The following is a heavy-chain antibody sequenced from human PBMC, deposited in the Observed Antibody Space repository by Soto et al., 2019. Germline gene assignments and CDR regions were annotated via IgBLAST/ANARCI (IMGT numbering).Heavy chain of an antibody. CDR3: ARDGDCSSTSCYFPEDYFDY. CDR2: ISAYNGNT. D-gene: IGHD2-2*01. CDR1: GYTFTSYG. V-gene: IGHV1-18*01. Sequence: QVQLVQSGAEVKKPGASVKVSCKASGYTFTSYGISWVRQAPGQGLEWMGWISAYNGNTNYAQKLQGRVTMTTDTPTSTAYMELRSLRSDDPAVYYCARDGDCSSTSCYFPEDYFDYWGQGTLVTVSS. J-gene: IGHJ4*02.